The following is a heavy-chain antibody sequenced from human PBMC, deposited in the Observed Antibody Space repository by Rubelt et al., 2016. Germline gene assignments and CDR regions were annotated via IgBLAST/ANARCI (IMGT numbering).Heavy chain of an antibody. V-gene: IGHV1-8*01. CDR3: ARMVNDFWSGYHNWFDP. Sequence: QVQLVQSGAEVKKPGASVKVSCKASGYTFTSYDINWVRQATGQGLEWMGWMNPNSGKPGYAQKFQGRVTMTRNTSISTAYMGLSSLSSEDTAVYYCARMVNDFWSGYHNWFDPWGQGTLVTVSS. CDR1: GYTFTSYD. D-gene: IGHD3-3*01. J-gene: IGHJ5*02. CDR2: MNPNSGKP.